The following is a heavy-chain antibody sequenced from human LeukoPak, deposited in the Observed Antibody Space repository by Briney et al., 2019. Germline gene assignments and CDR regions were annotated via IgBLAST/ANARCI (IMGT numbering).Heavy chain of an antibody. J-gene: IGHJ5*02. Sequence: GGSLRLSCAASGFTFSSYGMTWVRQAPGKGLEWVSYISSSSSTIYYADSVKGRFTISRDNAKNSLYLQLNSLRAEDTAVYYCASTYYYDSSGYYSPTWWFDPWGQGTLVTVSS. CDR3: ASTYYYDSSGYYSPTWWFDP. D-gene: IGHD3-22*01. CDR1: GFTFSSYG. CDR2: ISSSSSTI. V-gene: IGHV3-48*01.